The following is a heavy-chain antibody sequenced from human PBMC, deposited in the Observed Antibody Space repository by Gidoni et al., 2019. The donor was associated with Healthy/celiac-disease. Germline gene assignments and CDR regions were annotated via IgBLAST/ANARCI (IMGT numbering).Heavy chain of an antibody. Sequence: QLHLQESGPGLVKPSETLSLPFTVSGGSIRSSSYYWGWIRPPPGKGLEWIGGIYYSGSTYYNPSLKSRVTISGDTSKNQFSLKLSSVTAADTAVYYCARRSIAVAGTFDYWGQGTLVTVSS. CDR3: ARRSIAVAGTFDY. D-gene: IGHD6-19*01. J-gene: IGHJ4*02. V-gene: IGHV4-39*01. CDR1: GGSIRSSSYY. CDR2: IYYSGST.